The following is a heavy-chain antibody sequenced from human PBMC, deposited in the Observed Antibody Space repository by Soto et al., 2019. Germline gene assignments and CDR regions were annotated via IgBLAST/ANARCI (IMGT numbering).Heavy chain of an antibody. CDR3: AGAKYYYDSSGYHAFDI. J-gene: IGHJ3*02. V-gene: IGHV1-69*13. CDR2: IIPIFGTA. CDR1: VGTFSSYA. D-gene: IGHD3-22*01. Sequence: ASVKVSCKASVGTFSSYAISWVRQAPGQGLEWMGGIIPIFGTANYAQKFQGRVTITADESTSTAYMELSSLRSEDTAVYYCAGAKYYYDSSGYHAFDIWGQGTMVTVSS.